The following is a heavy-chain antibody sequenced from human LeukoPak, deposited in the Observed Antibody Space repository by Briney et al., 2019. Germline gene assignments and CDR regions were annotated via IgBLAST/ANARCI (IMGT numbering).Heavy chain of an antibody. CDR3: ARTDSSGYFYSDY. D-gene: IGHD3-22*01. J-gene: IGHJ4*02. V-gene: IGHV4-59*01. CDR1: GXSISSYY. Sequence: SETLSLTCTVSGXSISSYYWSWIRQPPGKGREWIGYIYYTGSTNHNPSLKSRVTISVDTSNNQFSLKVTSVTAADTAVYYCARTDSSGYFYSDYWGQGILVTVSS. CDR2: IYYTGST.